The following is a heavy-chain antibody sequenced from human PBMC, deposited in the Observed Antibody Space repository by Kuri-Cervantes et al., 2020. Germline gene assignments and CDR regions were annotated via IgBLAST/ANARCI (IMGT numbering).Heavy chain of an antibody. CDR3: ARAARDYFDY. D-gene: IGHD6-25*01. Sequence: SETLSLTCTVSGGSISSGGYYWSWIRQHPGKGLEWIGYIYYSGSTYYNPSLKSRVTISVDTSKNQFSLKLSSVTAADTAVYYCARAARDYFDYRGQGTLVTVSS. CDR2: IYYSGST. V-gene: IGHV4-31*03. J-gene: IGHJ4*02. CDR1: GGSISSGGYY.